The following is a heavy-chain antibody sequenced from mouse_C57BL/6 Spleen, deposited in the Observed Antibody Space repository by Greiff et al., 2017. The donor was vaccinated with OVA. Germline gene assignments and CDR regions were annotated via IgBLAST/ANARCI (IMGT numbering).Heavy chain of an antibody. CDR2: ISSGSSTI. Sequence: EVQLVESGGGLVKPGGSLKLSCADSGFTFSDYGMHWVRQAPEKGLEWVAYISSGSSTIYYADTVKGRFTISRDNAKNTLFLQMTSLRSEDTAMYYCARQGKYGSSLWYFDVWGTGTTVTVSS. D-gene: IGHD1-1*01. V-gene: IGHV5-17*01. J-gene: IGHJ1*03. CDR1: GFTFSDYG. CDR3: ARQGKYGSSLWYFDV.